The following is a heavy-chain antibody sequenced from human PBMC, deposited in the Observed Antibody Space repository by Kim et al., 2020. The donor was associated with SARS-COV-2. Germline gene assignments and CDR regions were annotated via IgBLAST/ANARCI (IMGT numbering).Heavy chain of an antibody. CDR3: AMADTGPPEDYYYGMDV. D-gene: IGHD5-18*01. Sequence: ASVKVSCKASGYTFTSYAMHWVRQAPGQRLEWMGWINAGNGNTKYSQKFQGRVTITRDTSASTAYMELSSLRSEDTAVYYCAMADTGPPEDYYYGMDVWGQGTTVTVSS. CDR2: INAGNGNT. V-gene: IGHV1-3*01. CDR1: GYTFTSYA. J-gene: IGHJ6*02.